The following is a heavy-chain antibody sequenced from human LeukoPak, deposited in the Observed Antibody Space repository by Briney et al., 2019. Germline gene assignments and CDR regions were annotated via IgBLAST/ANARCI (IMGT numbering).Heavy chain of an antibody. D-gene: IGHD6-13*01. CDR1: GFTFNSYE. CDR2: ISSSGSTI. CDR3: ARVEPGYSSSWYGVDY. J-gene: IGHJ4*02. Sequence: GGSLRLSCAASGFTFNSYEMNWVRQAPGKGLEWVSYISSSGSTIYYADSVKGRFTISRDNAKNSLYLQMNSLRAEDTAVYYCARVEPGYSSSWYGVDYWGQGTLVTVSS. V-gene: IGHV3-48*03.